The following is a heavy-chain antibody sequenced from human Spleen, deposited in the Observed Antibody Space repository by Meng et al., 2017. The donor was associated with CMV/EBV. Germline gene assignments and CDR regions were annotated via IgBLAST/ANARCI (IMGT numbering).Heavy chain of an antibody. V-gene: IGHV3-11*04. CDR3: ARVYDSSGYYNWFDP. J-gene: IGHJ5*02. Sequence: SGFTFSDDYMSWIRQAPGKGLEWVSSISSSGTTIYYADSVKGRFTISRDNAKNSVYLQMNSLRAEDTAVYYCARVYDSSGYYNWFDPWGQGTLVTVSS. D-gene: IGHD3-22*01. CDR2: ISSSGTTI. CDR1: GFTFSDDY.